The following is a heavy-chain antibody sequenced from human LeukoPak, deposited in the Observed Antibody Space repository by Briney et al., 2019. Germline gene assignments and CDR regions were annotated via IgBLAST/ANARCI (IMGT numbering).Heavy chain of an antibody. V-gene: IGHV4-34*01. CDR1: GGSFSGYY. CDR3: ARGDPGRKNAFDL. J-gene: IGHJ3*01. CDR2: ILHGGST. Sequence: PSETLSLTCTVYGGSFSGYYWTWIRQPPGKGLEWIGDILHGGSTNYNPSLKSRVTISVDTSKNQFSLKLTSVTAADTAMYYCARGDPGRKNAFDLWGQGTMVTVSS. D-gene: IGHD3-10*01.